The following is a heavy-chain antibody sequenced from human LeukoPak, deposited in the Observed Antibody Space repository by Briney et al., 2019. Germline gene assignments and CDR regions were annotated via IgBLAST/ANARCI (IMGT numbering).Heavy chain of an antibody. CDR1: GFTFSAYS. V-gene: IGHV3-21*01. CDR2: ITSSRSYT. Sequence: GGSLRLSCAASGFTFSAYSMNWVRQAPGKGLEWVSTITSSRSYTYYADSVKGRFTISRDNTKKPMYLQMNSLRADDTAVYYCARGTDSAMADYWGQGTLVTVSS. CDR3: ARGTDSAMADY. J-gene: IGHJ4*02. D-gene: IGHD5-18*01.